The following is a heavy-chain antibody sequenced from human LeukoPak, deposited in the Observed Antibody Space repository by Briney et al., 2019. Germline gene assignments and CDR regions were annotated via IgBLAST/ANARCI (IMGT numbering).Heavy chain of an antibody. D-gene: IGHD6-19*01. J-gene: IGHJ4*02. V-gene: IGHV1-69*04. Sequence: ASVKVSCKASGGTFSSYAITWVRQAPGQGLEWMGRIIPILGIANYAQKFQGRVTITADKSTRTAYMELSSLRSEETAVYYCARSVSKYSSGWYDNFDYWGQGTLVTVSS. CDR2: IIPILGIA. CDR1: GGTFSSYA. CDR3: ARSVSKYSSGWYDNFDY.